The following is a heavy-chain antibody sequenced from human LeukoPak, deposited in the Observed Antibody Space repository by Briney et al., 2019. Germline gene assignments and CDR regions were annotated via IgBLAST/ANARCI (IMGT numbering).Heavy chain of an antibody. Sequence: TSVKVSCKASGGTFSSYAISWVRQAPGQGLEWMGGIIPIFGTANYAQKFQGRVTITADKSTSTAYMELSSLRSEDTAVYYCARFPRSPTFVQKYYFDYWGQGTLVTVSS. V-gene: IGHV1-69*06. CDR3: ARFPRSPTFVQKYYFDY. J-gene: IGHJ4*02. CDR2: IIPIFGTA. D-gene: IGHD6-6*01. CDR1: GGTFSSYA.